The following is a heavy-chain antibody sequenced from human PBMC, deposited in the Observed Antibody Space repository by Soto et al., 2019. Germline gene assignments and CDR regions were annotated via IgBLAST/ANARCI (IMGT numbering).Heavy chain of an antibody. D-gene: IGHD3-16*01. CDR2: ISYDGSNK. J-gene: IGHJ4*02. CDR1: GFTFSSYG. CDR3: AKARSWGPLDY. Sequence: QVQLVESGGGVVQPGRSLRLSCAASGFTFSSYGMHWVRQAPDKGLEWVAVISYDGSNKYYADSVKGRFTISRDNSKNTLYLQMNSLRAEDTAVYYCAKARSWGPLDYWGQGTLVTVSS. V-gene: IGHV3-30*18.